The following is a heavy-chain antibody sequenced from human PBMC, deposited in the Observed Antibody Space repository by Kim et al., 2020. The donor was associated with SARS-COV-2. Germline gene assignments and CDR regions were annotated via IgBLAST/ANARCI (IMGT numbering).Heavy chain of an antibody. D-gene: IGHD2-8*02. CDR2: ISGSGGST. V-gene: IGHV3-23*01. CDR1: GFTFSSYA. J-gene: IGHJ6*02. CDR3: AKDLGCTGGVGYTPYYYYGMDV. Sequence: GGSLRLSCAASGFTFSSYAMSWVRQAPGKGLEWVSAISGSGGSTYYADSVKGRFTISRDNSKNTLYLQMNSLRAEDTAVYYCAKDLGCTGGVGYTPYYYYGMDVWGQGTTVTVSS.